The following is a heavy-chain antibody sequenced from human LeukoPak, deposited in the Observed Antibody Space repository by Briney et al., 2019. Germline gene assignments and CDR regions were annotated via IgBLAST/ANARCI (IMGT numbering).Heavy chain of an antibody. J-gene: IGHJ5*02. D-gene: IGHD1-20*01. Sequence: GGSLRLSCAASGFTFSSYAMSWVRQAPGKGLEWVSAISGSGGSTHYADSVKGRFTISGDNSKTTLYLQMNSLRAEDTAVYYCAKDGGYNWNDWFDPWGQGTLVTVSS. CDR3: AKDGGYNWNDWFDP. CDR2: ISGSGGST. CDR1: GFTFSSYA. V-gene: IGHV3-23*01.